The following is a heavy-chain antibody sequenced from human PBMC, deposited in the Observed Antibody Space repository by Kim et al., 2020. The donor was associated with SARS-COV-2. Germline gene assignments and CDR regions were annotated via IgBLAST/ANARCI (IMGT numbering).Heavy chain of an antibody. Sequence: SETLSLTCTVSGGSISSGDYYWSWIRQPPGKGLEWIGYIYYSGSTYYNPSLKSRVTISVDTSKNQFSLRLSSVTAADTAVYYCARDKDEVDTAMARGFDPWGQGTLVTVSS. D-gene: IGHD5-18*01. V-gene: IGHV4-30-4*01. CDR3: ARDKDEVDTAMARGFDP. CDR2: IYYSGST. J-gene: IGHJ5*02. CDR1: GGSISSGDYY.